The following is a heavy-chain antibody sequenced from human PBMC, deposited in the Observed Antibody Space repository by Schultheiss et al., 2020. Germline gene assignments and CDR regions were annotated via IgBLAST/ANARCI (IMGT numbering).Heavy chain of an antibody. CDR1: GGSISSGGYY. D-gene: IGHD1-26*01. CDR3: ARARVGSYYYYYGMDV. CDR2: INHSGST. Sequence: SETLSLTCTVSGGSISSGGYYWSWIRQHPGKGLEWIGEINHSGSTNYNPSLKSRVTISVDTSKNQFSLKLSSVTAADTAVYYCARARVGSYYYYYGMDVWGQGTTVTVSS. J-gene: IGHJ6*02. V-gene: IGHV4-31*03.